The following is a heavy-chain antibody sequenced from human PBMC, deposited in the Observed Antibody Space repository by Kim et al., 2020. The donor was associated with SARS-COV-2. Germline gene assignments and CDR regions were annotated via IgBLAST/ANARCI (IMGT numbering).Heavy chain of an antibody. J-gene: IGHJ6*02. V-gene: IGHV3-11*01. Sequence: GGSLRLSCVASGFTLSDYYVAWVRQAPGKGPECISYISGSGETKSYTDSVRGRFTISRDDAQNSLFLQMHSLRVEDTAIYYCARAHTDEFFFYGMDVWR. CDR1: GFTLSDYY. CDR2: ISGSGETK. CDR3: ARAHTDEFFFYGMDV.